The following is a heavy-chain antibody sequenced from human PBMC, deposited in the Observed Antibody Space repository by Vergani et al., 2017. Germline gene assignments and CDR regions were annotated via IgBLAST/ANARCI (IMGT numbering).Heavy chain of an antibody. D-gene: IGHD3-10*01. CDR3: AKQYFVSGNYLFDY. Sequence: EVQLLESGGGLVQPGGSLRLTCAASEFTFSNYAMNWVRQAPGKGLEWVSGISCSGVSAYYTDSVKGRFTISRDNSKNMLFLQMNNLRTEDTAIYYCAKQYFVSGNYLFDYLCQGTLVTVSS. CDR1: EFTFSNYA. CDR2: ISCSGVSA. V-gene: IGHV3-23*01. J-gene: IGHJ4*02.